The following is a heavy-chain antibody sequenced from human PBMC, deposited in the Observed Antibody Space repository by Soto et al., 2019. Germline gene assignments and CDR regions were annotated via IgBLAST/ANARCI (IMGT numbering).Heavy chain of an antibody. Sequence: ASVKVSCKASGYTFTSYAMHWVRQAPGQRLEWMGWINAGNGNTKYSQKFQGRVTITRDTSASTAYMELSSLRSEDTAVYYCAREGGQTHLTYYYYGMDVWGQGTTVTVSS. CDR2: INAGNGNT. CDR3: AREGGQTHLTYYYYGMDV. J-gene: IGHJ6*02. V-gene: IGHV1-3*01. D-gene: IGHD6-25*01. CDR1: GYTFTSYA.